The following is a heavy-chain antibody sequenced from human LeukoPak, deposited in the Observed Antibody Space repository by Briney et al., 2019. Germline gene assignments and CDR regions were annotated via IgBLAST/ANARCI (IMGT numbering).Heavy chain of an antibody. CDR3: ARDFNQITIFGVVRTDYFDY. Sequence: EGSLRLSCAASGFTFSSYWMSWVRQAPGKGLEWVADIKQDGSEKYYVDSVKGRFTISRDNAKNSLYLQMNSLRAEDTAVYYCARDFNQITIFGVVRTDYFDYWGQGTLVTVSS. CDR2: IKQDGSEK. CDR1: GFTFSSYW. J-gene: IGHJ4*02. V-gene: IGHV3-7*03. D-gene: IGHD3-3*01.